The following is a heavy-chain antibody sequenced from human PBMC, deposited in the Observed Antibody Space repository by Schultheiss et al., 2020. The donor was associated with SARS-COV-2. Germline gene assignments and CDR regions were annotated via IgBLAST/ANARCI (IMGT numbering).Heavy chain of an antibody. CDR2: IWYDGSNK. CDR1: GFTFSSYA. Sequence: GESLKISCAASGFTFSSYAMSWVRQAPGKGLEWVAVIWYDGSNKYYADSVKGRFTISRDNAKNSLYLQMNRLRDEDTAVYYCARGAYTTSRYDYYYYGMDVWGQGTTVTVSS. J-gene: IGHJ6*02. CDR3: ARGAYTTSRYDYYYYGMDV. V-gene: IGHV3-33*08. D-gene: IGHD3-22*01.